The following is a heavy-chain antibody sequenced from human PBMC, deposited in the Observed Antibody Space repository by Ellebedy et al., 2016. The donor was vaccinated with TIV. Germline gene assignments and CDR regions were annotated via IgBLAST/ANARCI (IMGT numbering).Heavy chain of an antibody. CDR3: ARVRITVAGTHPKGWFDP. CDR2: INSNGSTI. D-gene: IGHD6-19*01. V-gene: IGHV3-11*01. Sequence: GESLKISCVASGFTFSDYYMSWIRPAPGKGLELISTINSNGSTIYYAHSVQGRFTISSDNAENTLYLQMNSLRAEDTAIYYCARVRITVAGTHPKGWFDPWGQGTLVTVSS. J-gene: IGHJ5*02. CDR1: GFTFSDYY.